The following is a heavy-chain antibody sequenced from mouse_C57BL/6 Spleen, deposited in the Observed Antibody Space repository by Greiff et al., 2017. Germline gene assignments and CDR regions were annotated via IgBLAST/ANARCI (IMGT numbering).Heavy chain of an antibody. CDR3: TTYYGSKAWFAY. D-gene: IGHD1-1*01. CDR1: GFNIKDDY. Sequence: EVQLQQSGAELVRPGASVKLSCTASGFNIKDDYMHWVKQRPEQGLEWIGWIDPENGDTEYASKFQGKATITADTSSNTAYLQLSSLPSEDTAVYYCTTYYGSKAWFAYWGQGTLVTVSA. CDR2: IDPENGDT. V-gene: IGHV14-4*01. J-gene: IGHJ3*01.